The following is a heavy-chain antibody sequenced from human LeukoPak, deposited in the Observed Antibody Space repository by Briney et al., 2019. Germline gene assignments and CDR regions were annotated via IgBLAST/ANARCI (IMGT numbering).Heavy chain of an antibody. CDR3: AREPLRGNYCSSTSCYLHYYGMDV. D-gene: IGHD2-2*01. J-gene: IGHJ6*02. CDR1: GGSISSGGYY. CDR2: IYYSGST. V-gene: IGHV4-31*03. Sequence: SETLSLTCTVSGGSISSGGYYWSWIRQHPGKGLEWIGYIYYSGSTYYNPSLKSRVTISVDTSKNQFSLKLSSVTAADTAVYYCAREPLRGNYCSSTSCYLHYYGMDVWGQGTTVTVSS.